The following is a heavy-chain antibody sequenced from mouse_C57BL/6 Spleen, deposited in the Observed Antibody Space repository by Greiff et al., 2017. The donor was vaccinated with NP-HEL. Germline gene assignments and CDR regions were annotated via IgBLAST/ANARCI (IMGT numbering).Heavy chain of an antibody. V-gene: IGHV2-4*01. D-gene: IGHD4-1*01. CDR1: GFSLTSYG. Sequence: VKLVESGPGLVQPSQSLSITCTVSGFSLTSYGVHWVRQPPGKGLEWLGVIWSGGSTDYNAAFISRLSISKDNSKSQVFFKMNSLQADDTAIYYCAKRLGRGDYAMDYWGQGTSVTVSS. J-gene: IGHJ4*01. CDR3: AKRLGRGDYAMDY. CDR2: IWSGGST.